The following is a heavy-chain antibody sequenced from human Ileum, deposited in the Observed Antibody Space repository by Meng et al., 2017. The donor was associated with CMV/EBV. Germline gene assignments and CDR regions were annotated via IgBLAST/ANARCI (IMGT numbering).Heavy chain of an antibody. J-gene: IGHJ4*02. D-gene: IGHD6-6*01. CDR1: GFTFSSFS. Sequence: GASMKISCAASGFTFSSFSMNWVRQAPGKGLEWVSTISSISHYIYYADSVRGRFTISKDNAKNSVYLQMNSLRAEDTAVYYCARDLSRQQPLGFDYWGQGTLVTVSS. V-gene: IGHV3-21*01. CDR3: ARDLSRQQPLGFDY. CDR2: ISSISHYI.